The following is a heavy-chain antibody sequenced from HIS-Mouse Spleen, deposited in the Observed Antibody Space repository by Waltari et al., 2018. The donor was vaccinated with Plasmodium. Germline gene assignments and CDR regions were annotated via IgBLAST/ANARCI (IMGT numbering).Heavy chain of an antibody. Sequence: EVQLVESGGGLVQPGGSLRLSCSASGFPFCGFWMSWVRQATGKGREGVANIKQDGSEKYYVDSVKGRFTISRDNAKNSLYLQMNSLRAEDTAVYYGASSWYWYFDLWGRGTLVTVSS. D-gene: IGHD6-13*01. J-gene: IGHJ2*01. V-gene: IGHV3-7*01. CDR1: GFPFCGFW. CDR2: IKQDGSEK. CDR3: ASSWYWYFDL.